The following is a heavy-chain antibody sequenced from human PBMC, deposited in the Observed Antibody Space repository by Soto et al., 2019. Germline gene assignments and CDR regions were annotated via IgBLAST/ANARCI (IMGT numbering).Heavy chain of an antibody. CDR2: ISWDGGST. CDR1: GFTFDDYT. J-gene: IGHJ6*02. V-gene: IGHV3-43*01. Sequence: GGSLRLSCAASGFTFDDYTMHWVRQAPGKGLEWVSLISWDGGSTYYADSVKGRFTISRDNSKNSLYLQMNSLRTEDTALYYCANNYGMDVWGQGTTVTVSS. CDR3: ANNYGMDV.